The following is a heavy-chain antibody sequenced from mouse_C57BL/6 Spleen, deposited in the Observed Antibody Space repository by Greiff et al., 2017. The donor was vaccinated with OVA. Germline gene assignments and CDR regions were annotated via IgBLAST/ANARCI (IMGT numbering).Heavy chain of an antibody. CDR3: APGGLLSMDY. CDR2: INPNNGGT. V-gene: IGHV1-26*01. Sequence: EVQLQQSGPELVKPGASVKISCKASGYTFTDYYMNWVKQSHGKSLEWIGDINPNNGGTSYNQKFKGKATLTVDKSSSTAYMELRSLTSEDSAVYYCAPGGLLSMDYWGQGTSVTVSS. CDR1: GYTFTDYY. J-gene: IGHJ4*01. D-gene: IGHD1-1*01.